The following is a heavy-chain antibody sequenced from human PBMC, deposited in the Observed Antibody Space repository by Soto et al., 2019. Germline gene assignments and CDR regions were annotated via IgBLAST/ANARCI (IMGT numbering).Heavy chain of an antibody. V-gene: IGHV1-69*02. J-gene: IGHJ2*01. CDR2: IIPILRIT. CDR3: ARPRNDSSDYDGSWYFDL. Sequence: QVQLVQSGAEVKKPGSSVKVSCKTSGDTFNSYHISWVRQAPGQGLEWMGRIIPILRITNYAQRFHGRVTITADTSTSTGYMELSSLRSEDTAVYYCARPRNDSSDYDGSWYFDLWGRGTLVTVSS. D-gene: IGHD3-10*01. CDR1: GDTFNSYH.